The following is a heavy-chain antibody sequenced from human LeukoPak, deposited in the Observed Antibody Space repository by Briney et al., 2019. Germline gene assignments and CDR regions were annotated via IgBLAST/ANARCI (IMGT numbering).Heavy chain of an antibody. V-gene: IGHV4-59*01. CDR2: IYYSGST. J-gene: IGHJ4*02. CDR3: ARDSSGWSAFDY. CDR1: GGSISSYY. D-gene: IGHD6-19*01. Sequence: SETLSLTCTVSGGSISSYYWSWIRQPPGKGLEWIGYIYYSGSTNYNPSLKSRVTISVDTSKNQFSLKLSSVTAADTAVYYCARDSSGWSAFDYWGEGISVTVSS.